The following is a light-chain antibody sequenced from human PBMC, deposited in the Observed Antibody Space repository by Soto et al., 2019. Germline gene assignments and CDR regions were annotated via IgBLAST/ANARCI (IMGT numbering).Light chain of an antibody. CDR2: DAS. J-gene: IGKJ4*01. Sequence: EIVLTQSPATLSLSPGERATLSCRASQSVNNYLAWYQQKPGQAPRLLIYDASSRATDIPARFSGSGSGTDFTLTISRLEPEDFATYYCHQRSNWPLTFGGGTKVEIK. V-gene: IGKV3-11*01. CDR1: QSVNNY. CDR3: HQRSNWPLT.